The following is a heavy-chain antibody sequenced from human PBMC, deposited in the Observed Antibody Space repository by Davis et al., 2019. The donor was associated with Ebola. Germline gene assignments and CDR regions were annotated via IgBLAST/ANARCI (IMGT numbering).Heavy chain of an antibody. Sequence: GESLKISCAASGFTFDDYVMHWVRQAPGKGLEWVCDITWDGVDTYYADSVKGRFTISRDNSNNTLYLQMNSLRAEDTALYYCAKVKYYSTWRGGFDYWGQGTPVTVSS. CDR3: AKVKYYSTWRGGFDY. CDR2: ITWDGVDT. CDR1: GFTFDDYV. V-gene: IGHV3-43D*04. D-gene: IGHD6-13*01. J-gene: IGHJ4*02.